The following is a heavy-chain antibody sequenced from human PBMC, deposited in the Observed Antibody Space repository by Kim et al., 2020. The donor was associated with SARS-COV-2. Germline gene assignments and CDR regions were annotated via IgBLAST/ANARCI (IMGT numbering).Heavy chain of an antibody. V-gene: IGHV3-21*01. CDR1: GFTFSSYS. J-gene: IGHJ6*03. CDR3: ARGLVVPAAIVYYYYMDV. Sequence: GGSLRLSCAASGFTFSSYSMNWVRQAPGKGLEWVSSISSSSSYIYYADSVKGRFTISRDNAKNSLYLQMNSLRAEDTAVYYCARGLVVPAAIVYYYYMDVWGKGTTVTVSS. D-gene: IGHD2-2*01. CDR2: ISSSSSYI.